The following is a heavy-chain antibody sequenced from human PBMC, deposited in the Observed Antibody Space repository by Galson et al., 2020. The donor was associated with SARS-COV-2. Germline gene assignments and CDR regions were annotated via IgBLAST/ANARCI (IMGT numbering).Heavy chain of an antibody. CDR3: ARDGRGYSGHTAFDI. J-gene: IGHJ3*02. D-gene: IGHD5-12*01. V-gene: IGHV3-30*04. CDR2: ISYDGSNK. CDR1: GFTFSSYA. Sequence: ACAASGFTFSSYAMHWVRKAPGKGLEWVAVISYDGSNKYYADSVKGRFTISRDNSKNTLYLQMNSLREEDTAVYYCARDGRGYSGHTAFDIWGQGTMVTVSS.